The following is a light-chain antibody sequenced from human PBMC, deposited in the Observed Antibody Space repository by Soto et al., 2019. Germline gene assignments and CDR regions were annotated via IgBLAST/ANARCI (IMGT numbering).Light chain of an antibody. Sequence: SALTQPASVSVAPGQSITISCTGTSSDVGGYNYVSWYQQHPGKAPKLMIYDVSNRPSGVSNRFSGSKSDNTASLTISGLQAEDEADYYCSSYTSSSTLYVFGTGTKVTVL. CDR3: SSYTSSSTLYV. CDR1: SSDVGGYNY. J-gene: IGLJ1*01. V-gene: IGLV2-14*01. CDR2: DVS.